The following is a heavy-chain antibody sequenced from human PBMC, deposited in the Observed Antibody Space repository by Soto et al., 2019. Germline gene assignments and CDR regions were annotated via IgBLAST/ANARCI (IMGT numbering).Heavy chain of an antibody. V-gene: IGHV4-34*01. D-gene: IGHD5-12*01. CDR3: ARYGFSGYDARNDY. CDR2: IPPGGNI. CDR1: GGSLSGYH. J-gene: IGHJ4*02. Sequence: QVQLQQWGAGLLKPSETLSLTCVVYGGSLSGYHWTWMRQPPGQGLEWMGEIPPGGNINHYPSLKSRVTMSLDMSKNQFSLKVTSVTAADTAVYYCARYGFSGYDARNDYWGQGTLVIVYS.